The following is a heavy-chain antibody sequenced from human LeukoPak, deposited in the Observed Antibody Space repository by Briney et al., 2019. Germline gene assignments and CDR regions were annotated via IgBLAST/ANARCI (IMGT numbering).Heavy chain of an antibody. J-gene: IGHJ6*03. CDR2: ISTYGGST. V-gene: IGHV3-64*01. CDR3: ARHGSRRVYYYYYMDV. D-gene: IGHD1-26*01. Sequence: GGSLRLSCAASGFTFSSYAMYWVRQAPGKGLEYVSAISTYGGSTYYANSVKGRFTISRDNSKNTLYLQMDSLRTEDMAVYYCARHGSRRVYYYYYMDVWGKGTTVTISS. CDR1: GFTFSSYA.